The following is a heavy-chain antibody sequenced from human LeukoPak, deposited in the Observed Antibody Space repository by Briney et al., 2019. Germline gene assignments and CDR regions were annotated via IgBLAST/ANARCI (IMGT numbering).Heavy chain of an antibody. V-gene: IGHV4-59*01. J-gene: IGHJ5*02. CDR2: IYYSGST. Sequence: SETLSLTCTVSGGSISSYYWSWIRQPPGKGLEWIGYIYYSGSTNDNPSLKSRVTISVDTSKNQFSLKLSSVTAADTAVYYCARDHGGVFDPWGQGTLVTVSS. CDR1: GGSISSYY. CDR3: ARDHGGVFDP. D-gene: IGHD3-16*01.